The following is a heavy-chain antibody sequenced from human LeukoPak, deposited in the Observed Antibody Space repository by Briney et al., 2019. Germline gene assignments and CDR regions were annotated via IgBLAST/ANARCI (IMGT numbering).Heavy chain of an antibody. J-gene: IGHJ5*02. CDR2: IIPIFGTA. V-gene: IGHV1-69*05. D-gene: IGHD3-22*01. Sequence: SVKVSCKASGGTFSSYAISWVRQAPGQGLEWMGGIIPIFGTANYAQKFQGRVTITTDESSSTAYMELSSLRSEDTAVYYCASTYYYDSSGYYHWGQGTLVTVSS. CDR1: GGTFSSYA. CDR3: ASTYYYDSSGYYH.